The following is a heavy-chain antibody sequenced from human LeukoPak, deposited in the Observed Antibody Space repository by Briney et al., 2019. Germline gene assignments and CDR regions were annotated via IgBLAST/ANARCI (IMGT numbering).Heavy chain of an antibody. V-gene: IGHV1-18*04. CDR1: GYTFTSYG. J-gene: IGHJ3*02. D-gene: IGHD3-10*01. CDR3: ASPQYYYGSGSYSDAFDI. Sequence: VASVTVSCKASGYTFTSYGMSWVRQAPGQGLEWMGWISAYNGNTNYAQKLQGRVTMTTDTSTSTAYMELRSLRSDDTAVYYCASPQYYYGSGSYSDAFDIWGQGTMVTVSS. CDR2: ISAYNGNT.